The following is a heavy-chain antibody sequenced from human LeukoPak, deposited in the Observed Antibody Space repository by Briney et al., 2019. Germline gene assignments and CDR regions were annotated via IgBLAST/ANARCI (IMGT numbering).Heavy chain of an antibody. CDR1: GFTIRSNY. CDR2: IYSGGNT. D-gene: IGHD1-26*01. V-gene: IGHV3-53*01. CDR3: ARGVGQDAFDI. J-gene: IGHJ3*02. Sequence: GGSLRLSCAASGFTIRSNYMSWVRQAPGRGLEWVSVIYSGGNTYYADSVKGRFTFSKDNSKNTLYLQMTNLRVEDTAVYYCARGVGQDAFDIWGQGTMVTVSS.